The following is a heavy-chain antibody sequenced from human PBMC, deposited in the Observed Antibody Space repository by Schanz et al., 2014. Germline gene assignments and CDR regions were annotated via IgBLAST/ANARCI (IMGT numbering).Heavy chain of an antibody. Sequence: DVQLLESGGGFVQPGGSLGLSCAVSGFTVSSNHMSWVRQAPGKGLEWVSSISSSSSYIYYADSVKGRFTISRDNAKNSLYLQMNSLRAEDTAVYYCARANYRRKISFDYWGRGTLVTVSS. V-gene: IGHV3-21*01. CDR2: ISSSSSYI. J-gene: IGHJ4*02. D-gene: IGHD3-10*01. CDR1: GFTVSSNH. CDR3: ARANYRRKISFDY.